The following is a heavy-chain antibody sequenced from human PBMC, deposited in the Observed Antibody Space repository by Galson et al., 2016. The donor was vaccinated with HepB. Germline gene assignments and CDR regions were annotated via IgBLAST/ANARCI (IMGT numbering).Heavy chain of an antibody. J-gene: IGHJ6*02. CDR3: ARESKWAAADDFFYYYRMDV. CDR1: GGPFSGYY. Sequence: SETLSLTCAVYGGPFSGYYWSWIRQPPGKGLEWIGEIYHSGSTNYSPSLKSRVTISIDTSKNQFSLNLSSVTAADTAVYYCARESKWAAADDFFYYYRMDVWGQGTLVTVSS. CDR2: IYHSGST. D-gene: IGHD6-13*01. V-gene: IGHV4-34*01.